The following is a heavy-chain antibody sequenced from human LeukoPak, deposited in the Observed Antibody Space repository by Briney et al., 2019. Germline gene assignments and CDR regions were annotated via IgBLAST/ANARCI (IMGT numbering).Heavy chain of an antibody. Sequence: AGGSLRLSCAASGFTFSSYSMNWVRQAPGKGLEWVSSISSSSSYIYYADSVKGRFTISRDNAKNSLYLQMNSLRAEDTAVYYCARDGAPSVFTNYYYYYMDVWGKGTTVTVSS. D-gene: IGHD3-10*01. J-gene: IGHJ6*03. CDR3: ARDGAPSVFTNYYYYYMDV. V-gene: IGHV3-21*01. CDR2: ISSSSSYI. CDR1: GFTFSSYS.